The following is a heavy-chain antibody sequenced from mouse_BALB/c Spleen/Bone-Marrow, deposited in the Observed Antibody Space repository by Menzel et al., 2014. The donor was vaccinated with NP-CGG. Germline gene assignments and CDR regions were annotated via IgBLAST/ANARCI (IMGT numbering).Heavy chain of an antibody. J-gene: IGHJ3*01. Sequence: EVQLVESGGVLVKPGGSLKLSCAASGFTFSTYAMFWVRQSPEKRLEWVAEISSGGSYTYYPDTVTGRFTISRDNAKNTLYLEMSSLRSEDTAMYYCARDGYGSSDWGQGTLVTVSA. CDR1: GFTFSTYA. CDR2: ISSGGSYT. D-gene: IGHD1-1*01. CDR3: ARDGYGSSD. V-gene: IGHV5-9-4*01.